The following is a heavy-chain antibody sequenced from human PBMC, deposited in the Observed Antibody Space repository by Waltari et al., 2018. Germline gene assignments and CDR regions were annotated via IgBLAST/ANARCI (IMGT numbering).Heavy chain of an antibody. Sequence: EVQLLESGGGLVQPGGSLRLSCAASGFTFSSYAMSWVRQAPGKGLEWVSAISGSGGSTYYADSVQGRFTISRDNSKNTLYLQMNSLRSEDTAVYYCARDLAVWCTGGVCYPGYWGQGTLVTVSS. CDR2: ISGSGGST. J-gene: IGHJ4*02. CDR1: GFTFSSYA. V-gene: IGHV3-23*01. CDR3: ARDLAVWCTGGVCYPGY. D-gene: IGHD2-8*02.